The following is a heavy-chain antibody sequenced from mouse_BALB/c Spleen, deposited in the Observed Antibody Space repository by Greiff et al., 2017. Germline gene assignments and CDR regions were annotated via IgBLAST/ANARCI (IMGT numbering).Heavy chain of an antibody. D-gene: IGHD2-4*01. Sequence: EVQGVESGGGLVQPGGSLKLSCAASGFTFSSYGMSWVRQTPDKRLELVATINSNGGSTYYPDSVKGRFTISRDNAKNTLYLQMSSLKSEDTAMYYCAREGYDYEIDYWGQGTTLTVSS. J-gene: IGHJ2*01. V-gene: IGHV5-6-3*01. CDR2: INSNGGST. CDR1: GFTFSSYG. CDR3: AREGYDYEIDY.